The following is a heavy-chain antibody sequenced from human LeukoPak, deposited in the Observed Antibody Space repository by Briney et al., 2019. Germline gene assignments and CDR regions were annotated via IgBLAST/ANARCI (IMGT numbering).Heavy chain of an antibody. CDR2: ISRSGSTK. Sequence: GGSLRLSCAASGFTFSDYNMRWIRQAPGKGLEWVSSISRSGSTKYYADSVKGRFTISRDNSKNTLYLQMNSLRAEDTAVYYCAKDGYIVVVTGYDAFDIWGQGTMVTVSS. V-gene: IGHV3-11*04. J-gene: IGHJ3*02. CDR1: GFTFSDYN. CDR3: AKDGYIVVVTGYDAFDI. D-gene: IGHD2-21*02.